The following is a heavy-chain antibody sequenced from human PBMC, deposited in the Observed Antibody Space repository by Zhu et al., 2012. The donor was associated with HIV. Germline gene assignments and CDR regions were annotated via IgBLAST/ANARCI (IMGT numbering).Heavy chain of an antibody. V-gene: IGHV4-30-4*08. Sequence: QVQLQESGPGLVKPSQTLSLTCTVSGGSISSGDYYWSWIRQPPGKGLEWIAYIHYSGTTYYNPSLKSRLSISIDTSKNQFSLRLSSVSAADTAVYFCARADGSGTYYYYYMDVWGKGTTVTVSS. J-gene: IGHJ6*03. CDR3: ARADGSGTYYYYYMDV. CDR1: GGSISSGDYY. D-gene: IGHD3-10*01. CDR2: IHYSGTT.